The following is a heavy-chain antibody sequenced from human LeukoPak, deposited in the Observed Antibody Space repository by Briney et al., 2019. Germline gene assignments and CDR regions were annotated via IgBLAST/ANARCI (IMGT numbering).Heavy chain of an antibody. V-gene: IGHV3-23*01. Sequence: RGSLRLSCAASGFMFSRYAMIWVRQTPGKRLEWVSAITETGAGTYYADSVKGRFTMSRDNSRNTVYLQMDSLRAEDTAVYFCARGTAAAANRNWFDSWGQGTLVTVSS. CDR1: GFMFSRYA. D-gene: IGHD6-13*01. J-gene: IGHJ5*01. CDR3: ARGTAAAANRNWFDS. CDR2: ITETGAGT.